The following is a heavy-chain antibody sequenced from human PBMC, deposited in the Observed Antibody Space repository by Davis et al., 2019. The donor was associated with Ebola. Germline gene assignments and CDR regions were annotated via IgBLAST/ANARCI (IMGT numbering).Heavy chain of an antibody. CDR1: EFTFSSYS. Sequence: GESLKISCAGSEFTFSSYSMNWVRQAPGKGLEWVSVISGSGSTIHYADSVKGRFTISRDNSKNTLFLQMNSLRAEDTAIYYCAKVLGRRGFDYWGQGTLVTVSS. CDR3: AKVLGRRGFDY. CDR2: ISGSGSTI. D-gene: IGHD2-15*01. V-gene: IGHV3-23*01. J-gene: IGHJ4*02.